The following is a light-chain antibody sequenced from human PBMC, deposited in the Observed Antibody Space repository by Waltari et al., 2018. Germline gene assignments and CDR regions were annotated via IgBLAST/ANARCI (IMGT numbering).Light chain of an antibody. J-gene: IGLJ1*01. Sequence: QSALTQPRSVSGSPGQSVTISCTGTSSDVGPYNYVSWYQKQPGKAPKLMMFDVNRRPSGVPDRFSGSKSGNTASLTISGLHADDEADYYCCSYAGTYTVYVFGSGTKVTVL. CDR3: CSYAGTYTVYV. CDR2: DVN. V-gene: IGLV2-11*01. CDR1: SSDVGPYNY.